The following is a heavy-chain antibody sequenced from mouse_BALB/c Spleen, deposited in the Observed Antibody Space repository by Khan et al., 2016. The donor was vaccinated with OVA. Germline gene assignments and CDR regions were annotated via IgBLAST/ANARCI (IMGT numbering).Heavy chain of an antibody. Sequence: VQLQQSGPELVKPGASVKMSCKASGYTFTSYDMHWVKQKPGQGLEWIGYINPYNDYTKFNEKFKGKATLTSDKSSSTAYMELSSLTSEDSAVFYCTRGVLGLQTGIAYWGQGTLVTVSA. CDR3: TRGVLGLQTGIAY. CDR1: GYTFTSYD. CDR2: INPYNDYT. D-gene: IGHD3-1*01. J-gene: IGHJ3*01. V-gene: IGHV1S136*01.